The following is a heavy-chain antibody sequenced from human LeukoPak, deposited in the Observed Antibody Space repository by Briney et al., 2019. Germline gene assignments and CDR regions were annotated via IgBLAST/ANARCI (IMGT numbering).Heavy chain of an antibody. J-gene: IGHJ4*02. D-gene: IGHD6-6*01. CDR3: VGQLVF. Sequence: GGSLRLSCLGSGLTLSRYWMHWVRQAPGKGLEWVSVIYSGGSTYYADSVKGRFTISRDNSKNTLYLQMNSLRAEDTAVYYCVGQLVFWGQGTLVTVSS. V-gene: IGHV3-53*01. CDR2: IYSGGST. CDR1: GLTLSRYW.